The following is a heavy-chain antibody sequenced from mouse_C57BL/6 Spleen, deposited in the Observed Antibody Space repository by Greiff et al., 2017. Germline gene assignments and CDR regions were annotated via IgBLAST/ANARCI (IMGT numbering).Heavy chain of an antibody. J-gene: IGHJ1*03. V-gene: IGHV2-2*01. CDR1: GFSLTSYG. D-gene: IGHD2-10*01. CDR2: LWSGGST. CDR3: ARGLLLSYFDV. Sequence: VKLQESGPGLVQPSQSLSITCTVSGFSLTSYGVHWVRQSPGKGLEWLGVLWSGGSTDYNAAFISRLSISKDNSKSQVFFKMNSLQADDTAIYYCARGLLLSYFDVWGTGTTVTVSS.